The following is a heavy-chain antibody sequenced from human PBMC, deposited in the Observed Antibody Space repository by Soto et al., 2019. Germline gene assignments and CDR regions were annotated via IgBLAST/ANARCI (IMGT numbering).Heavy chain of an antibody. CDR3: ARSPQPGERNIVVVVAASRHYYYYGMDV. V-gene: IGHV1-69*13. Sequence: SVKVSWKSSVGTFSGYAISWVRQAPGQGLEWMGGIIPIFGTANYAQKFQGRVTITSDESTSTAYMELSSLRSEDTAVYYCARSPQPGERNIVVVVAASRHYYYYGMDVWGQGTTVTVSS. CDR1: VGTFSGYA. CDR2: IIPIFGTA. D-gene: IGHD2-15*01. J-gene: IGHJ6*02.